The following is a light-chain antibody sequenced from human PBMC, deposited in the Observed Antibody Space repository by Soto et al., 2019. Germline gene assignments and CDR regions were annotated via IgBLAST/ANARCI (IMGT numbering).Light chain of an antibody. Sequence: QSLLTQPPSASESPGQRVTISCSGSSSNVGSNAVNWYQQLPGTAPTLLIYSNNERLSGVPDRFSGSKSGTSASLAISGLQSEDEADYYCATWDDSLNGYVFGTGTKV. V-gene: IGLV1-44*01. CDR2: SNN. J-gene: IGLJ1*01. CDR1: SSNVGSNA. CDR3: ATWDDSLNGYV.